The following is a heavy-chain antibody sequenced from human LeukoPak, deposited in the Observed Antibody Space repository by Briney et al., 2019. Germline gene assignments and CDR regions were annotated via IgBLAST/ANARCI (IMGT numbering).Heavy chain of an antibody. D-gene: IGHD6-13*01. CDR1: GYTFTGYY. CDR2: INPNSGGT. J-gene: IGHJ3*02. V-gene: IGHV1-2*02. Sequence: GASVKVSCKASGYTFTGYYMHWVRQAPGQGLEWRGWINPNSGGTNYAQKFQGRVTMTRDTSISTAYMELSRLRSDDTAVYYCARDPQAAAGMGAFDIWGQGTMVTVSS. CDR3: ARDPQAAAGMGAFDI.